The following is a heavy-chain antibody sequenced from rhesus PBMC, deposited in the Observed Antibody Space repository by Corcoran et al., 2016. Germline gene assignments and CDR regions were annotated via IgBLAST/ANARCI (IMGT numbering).Heavy chain of an antibody. CDR3: ARDGNWNDAPFDY. D-gene: IGHD1-7*02. CDR2: ISNGCCST. CDR1: GFTFSDYY. Sequence: EVQLVESGGGLAKRGGSLRLSCAASGFTFSDYYMTWVRQAPGKGLEWVSRISNGCCSTWEADYVKGRFTISRENAKNTLYFQMNSLRAEDTAVYYCARDGNWNDAPFDYWGQGVLVTVSS. J-gene: IGHJ4*01. V-gene: IGHV3-178*01.